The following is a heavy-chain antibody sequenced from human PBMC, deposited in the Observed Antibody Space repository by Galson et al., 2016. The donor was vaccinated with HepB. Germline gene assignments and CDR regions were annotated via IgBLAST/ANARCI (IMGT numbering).Heavy chain of an antibody. D-gene: IGHD2-8*02. CDR1: GFTFRSYA. V-gene: IGHV3-23*01. CDR3: VRETNKPTVLVEGDS. Sequence: SLRLSCAASGFTFRSYAMSWVRQAPGKGLNWVSAISGSGGSTYYADSVKGRFTISRDNSKNTLYLQMSSLRVEDTAVYYCVRETNKPTVLVEGDSWGQGTLVTVSS. J-gene: IGHJ5*02. CDR2: ISGSGGST.